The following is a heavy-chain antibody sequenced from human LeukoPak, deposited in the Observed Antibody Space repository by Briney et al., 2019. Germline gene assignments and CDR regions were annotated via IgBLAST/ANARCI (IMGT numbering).Heavy chain of an antibody. V-gene: IGHV3-23*01. Sequence: GGSLRLSCAASRFTFSAYSMTWVRQAPGKGLEWVSAISGSGGNAYYADSVKGRFTISRDNSKNTLYLQMNSLRAEDTAAYYCARGGILYGMDVWGQGTTVTVSS. CDR1: RFTFSAYS. J-gene: IGHJ6*02. CDR3: ARGGILYGMDV. D-gene: IGHD6-13*01. CDR2: ISGSGGNA.